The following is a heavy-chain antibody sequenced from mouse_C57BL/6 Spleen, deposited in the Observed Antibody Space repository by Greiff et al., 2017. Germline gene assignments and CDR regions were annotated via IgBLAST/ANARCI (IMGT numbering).Heavy chain of an antibody. CDR1: GYTFTSYW. D-gene: IGHD1-1*01. J-gene: IGHJ2*01. CDR3: ARSGNYYGSSYDFDY. V-gene: IGHV1-64*01. CDR2: IHPNSGST. Sequence: QVQLQQSGAELVKPGASVKLSCKASGYTFTSYWMHWVQQRPGQGLEWIGMIHPNSGSTNYNEKFKSKTTLTVDKSSSTAYMQLSSLTSEDSAVYYCARSGNYYGSSYDFDYWGQGTTLTVSS.